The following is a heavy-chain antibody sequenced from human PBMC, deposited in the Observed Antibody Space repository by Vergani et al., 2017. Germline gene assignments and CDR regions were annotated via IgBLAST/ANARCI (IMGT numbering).Heavy chain of an antibody. J-gene: IGHJ4*02. CDR2: IYTSGST. Sequence: QVQLQQWGAGLLKPSETLSLTCAVYGGSFSGYYWSWIRQPAGKGLEWIGRIYTSGSTNYNPSLKSRVTMSVDTSKNQFSLKLSSVTAADTAVYYCARDKPVRDAIFGEYYFDYWGQGTLVTVSS. V-gene: IGHV4-59*10. CDR3: ARDKPVRDAIFGEYYFDY. CDR1: GGSFSGYY. D-gene: IGHD3-3*01.